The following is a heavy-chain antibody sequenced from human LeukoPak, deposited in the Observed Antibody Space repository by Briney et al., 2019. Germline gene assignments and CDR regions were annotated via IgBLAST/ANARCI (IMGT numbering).Heavy chain of an antibody. CDR3: ARQGVVVPAAYDY. V-gene: IGHV5-51*01. Sequence: GASLKISCKCSGYIFANYWIGWVRPLPGKGLEWMAIIYPGDFDTRYSPSFQAQVTISVDKSISTAYLQWSSLKASDTAIYYCARQGVVVPAAYDYWGQGTLVTVSS. D-gene: IGHD2-2*01. CDR1: GYIFANYW. CDR2: IYPGDFDT. J-gene: IGHJ4*02.